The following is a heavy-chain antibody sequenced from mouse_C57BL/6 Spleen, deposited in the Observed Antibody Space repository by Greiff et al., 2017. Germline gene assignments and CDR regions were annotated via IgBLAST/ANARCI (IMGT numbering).Heavy chain of an antibody. CDR3: ARTDDYEYAMDY. CDR1: GYAFSSYW. CDR2: IYPGDGDT. J-gene: IGHJ4*01. D-gene: IGHD2-4*01. Sequence: VKLMESGAELVKPGASVKISCKASGYAFSSYWMNWVKQRPGKGLEWIGQIYPGDGDTNYNGKFKGKATLTAAKSSSTAYMQLSSLTSEDSAVYFCARTDDYEYAMDYWGQGTSVTVSS. V-gene: IGHV1-80*01.